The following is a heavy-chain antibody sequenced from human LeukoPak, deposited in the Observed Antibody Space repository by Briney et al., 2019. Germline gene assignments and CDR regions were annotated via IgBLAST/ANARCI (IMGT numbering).Heavy chain of an antibody. CDR3: ARGSTSFDY. Sequence: SETLSLTCTVSGYSISSGYYWGWIRQPPGKGLEWIGSIYHSGSTNYNPSLKSRVTMSVDTSKNQFSLKLSSVTAADTAVYYCARGSTSFDYWGQGTLVTVSS. J-gene: IGHJ4*02. V-gene: IGHV4-38-2*02. CDR2: IYHSGST. CDR1: GYSISSGYY. D-gene: IGHD2-2*01.